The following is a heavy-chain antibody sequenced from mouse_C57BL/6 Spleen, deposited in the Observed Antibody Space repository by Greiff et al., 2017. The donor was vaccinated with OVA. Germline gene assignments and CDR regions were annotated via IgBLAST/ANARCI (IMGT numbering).Heavy chain of an antibody. CDR1: GYTFTSYW. D-gene: IGHD1-1*01. CDR2: IYPGSGST. J-gene: IGHJ2*01. CDR3: AKSYYGSTYCDY. V-gene: IGHV1-55*01. Sequence: QVQLQQPGAELVKPGASVKMSCKASGYTFTSYWITWVKQRPGQGLEWIGDIYPGSGSTNYNEKFKSKATLTVDTSSGTAYMQLSSLTSEDSAVYYCAKSYYGSTYCDYWGQGTTLTVSS.